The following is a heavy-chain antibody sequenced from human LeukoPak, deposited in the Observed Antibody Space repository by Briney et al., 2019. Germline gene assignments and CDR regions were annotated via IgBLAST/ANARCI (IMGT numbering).Heavy chain of an antibody. V-gene: IGHV1-2*02. D-gene: IGHD3-10*01. CDR1: GYTFTDYY. J-gene: IGHJ4*02. Sequence: ASVKVSCKASGYTFTDYYMHWVRQAPGQGLEWMGWINPNSGGTNYAQKFQGRVTMTRDTSISTAYMELSRLRSDDTAVYYCAKDNPELLLWFGDLSGFDYWGQGTLVTVSS. CDR2: INPNSGGT. CDR3: AKDNPELLLWFGDLSGFDY.